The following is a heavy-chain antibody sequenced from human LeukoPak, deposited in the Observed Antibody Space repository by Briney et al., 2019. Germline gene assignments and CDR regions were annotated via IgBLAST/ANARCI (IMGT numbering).Heavy chain of an antibody. J-gene: IGHJ4*02. CDR1: GYTFTGYY. CDR2: INPNSGGT. D-gene: IGHD6-13*01. CDR3: ARSIAAAGTGDY. Sequence: ASVKVSCKASGYTFTGYYMHWVRQAPGQGLEWMGWINPNSGGTNYAQKFQGRVTMTRDTSISTAYMELSRLRSDDTAVYYCARSIAAAGTGDYWGQGTLVTVSS. V-gene: IGHV1-2*02.